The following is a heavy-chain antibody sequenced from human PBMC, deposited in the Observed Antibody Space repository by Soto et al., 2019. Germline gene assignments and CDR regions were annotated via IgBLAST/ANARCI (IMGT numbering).Heavy chain of an antibody. CDR1: GYTFTSYY. Sequence: ASVKVSCKASGYTFTSYYMHWVRQAPGQGLEWMGIINPSDDTTTYAQKFQGRVTMTRDTSTSTVYMELSSLRSEDTAVYYCARALPRSSGYSYGTLDYWGQGTLVTVSS. D-gene: IGHD5-18*01. CDR3: ARALPRSSGYSYGTLDY. CDR2: INPSDDTT. V-gene: IGHV1-46*01. J-gene: IGHJ4*02.